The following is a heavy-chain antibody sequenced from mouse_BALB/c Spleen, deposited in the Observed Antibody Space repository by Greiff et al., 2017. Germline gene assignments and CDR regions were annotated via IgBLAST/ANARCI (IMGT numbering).Heavy chain of an antibody. Sequence: EADGGLVQPTGSLKLSCAASGFTFNTYAMNWVRQAPGKGLEWVARIRSKSNNYATYYADSVKDRFTISRDDSQSMLYLQMNNLKTEDTAMYYCVRHSLLLLRSYAMDYWGQGTSVTVSA. V-gene: IGHV10-1*02. D-gene: IGHD1-1*01. J-gene: IGHJ4*01. CDR1: GFTFNTYA. CDR3: VRHSLLLLRSYAMDY. CDR2: IRSKSNNYAT.